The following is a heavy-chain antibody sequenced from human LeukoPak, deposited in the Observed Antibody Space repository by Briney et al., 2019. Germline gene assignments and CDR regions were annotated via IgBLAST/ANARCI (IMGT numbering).Heavy chain of an antibody. CDR3: ARDGRYCSSSSCPTYAFDI. V-gene: IGHV4-4*07. Sequence: SETLSLTCTVSGDSISNYYWSWIRQPAGKGLEWIGRIYTSGSTNYNPALKSRVTMSVDTSKNQFSLKLSSVTAADTAVYYCARDGRYCSSSSCPTYAFDIWGQGTMVTVSS. CDR2: IYTSGST. D-gene: IGHD2-2*01. J-gene: IGHJ3*02. CDR1: GDSISNYY.